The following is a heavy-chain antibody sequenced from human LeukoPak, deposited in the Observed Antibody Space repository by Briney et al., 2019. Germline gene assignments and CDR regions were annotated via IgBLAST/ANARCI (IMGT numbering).Heavy chain of an antibody. J-gene: IGHJ3*02. CDR2: IYHSGST. Sequence: PSETLSLTFAVSGXSISSGGYSWSWIRQPPGKGLEWIGYIYHSGSTYYNPSLKSRVTISVDRSKNQFSLKLSSVTAADTAVYYCAREILRRAFDIWGQGTMVTVSS. V-gene: IGHV4-30-2*01. CDR3: AREILRRAFDI. D-gene: IGHD3-16*01. CDR1: GXSISSGGYS.